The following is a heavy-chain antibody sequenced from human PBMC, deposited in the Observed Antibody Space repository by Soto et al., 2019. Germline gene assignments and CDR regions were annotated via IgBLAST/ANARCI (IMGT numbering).Heavy chain of an antibody. J-gene: IGHJ4*02. CDR2: IYPSDSDT. CDR1: GYSFTTYW. CDR3: ARHEYNSGSRYFDY. Sequence: SLKISCKASGYSFTTYWIGWVRQMPGKGLEWMGIIYPSDSDTRYSPSFQGQVTISADKSISTTHLQWRSLKASDTAMYYCARHEYNSGSRYFDYCGEGTLVTVSS. D-gene: IGHD6-19*01. V-gene: IGHV5-51*01.